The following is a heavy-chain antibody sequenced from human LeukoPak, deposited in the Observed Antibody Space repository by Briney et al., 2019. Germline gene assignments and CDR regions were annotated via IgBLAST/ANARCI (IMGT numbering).Heavy chain of an antibody. CDR3: ARGPVDSSGWSTIDY. J-gene: IGHJ4*02. V-gene: IGHV1-69*01. CDR2: IIPIFGTA. Sequence: GSSVKVSCKASGGTFSSYAISWVRQAPGQGLEWMGGIIPIFGTANYAQEFQGRVTITADESTSTAYMELSSLRSEDTAVYYCARGPVDSSGWSTIDYWGQGTLVTVSS. D-gene: IGHD6-19*01. CDR1: GGTFSSYA.